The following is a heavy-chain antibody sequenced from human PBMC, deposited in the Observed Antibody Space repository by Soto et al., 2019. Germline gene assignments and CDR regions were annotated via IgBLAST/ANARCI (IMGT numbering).Heavy chain of an antibody. Sequence: SGTKLVNGTETHTLCCTFSGISHTARRVGVNWIRQPPSQALQCLALIYWDDDKRYNPSLKTRVTSTKDTSKNQVFLTMTNMDPVDTATYYCAHRQLYNGAWNEGTFDNLGQGALVTVSS. CDR2: IYWDDDK. J-gene: IGHJ4*02. CDR1: GISHTARRVG. V-gene: IGHV2-5*02. CDR3: AHRQLYNGAWNEGTFDN. D-gene: IGHD1-1*01.